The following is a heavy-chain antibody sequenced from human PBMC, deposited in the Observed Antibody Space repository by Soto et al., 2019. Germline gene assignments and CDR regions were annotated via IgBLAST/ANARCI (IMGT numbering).Heavy chain of an antibody. J-gene: IGHJ6*03. V-gene: IGHV1-3*01. CDR3: ARDRAYYFYDMDV. CDR2: INAGNGNT. Sequence: QVQLVQSGAEVKKPGASVKVSCKASGYTFTSFAIHWVRQAPGQRLEWMGWINAGNGNTKYSQKFQGRVTITRDTSASTAYMELSGLRSEDTAVHYCARDRAYYFYDMDVWGKGTTVTVSS. CDR1: GYTFTSFA.